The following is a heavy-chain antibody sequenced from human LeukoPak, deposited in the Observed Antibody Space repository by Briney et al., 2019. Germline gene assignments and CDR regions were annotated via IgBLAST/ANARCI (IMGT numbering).Heavy chain of an antibody. Sequence: GGSLRLSCAASGFTFSSYAMSWVRQAPGKGLEWVSAISGSGGSTYYADSVKGRFTIPRDNSKNTLYLQMNSLRAEDTAVYYCAKDRSVVITSIFDYWGQGTLVTVSS. CDR1: GFTFSSYA. CDR2: ISGSGGST. CDR3: AKDRSVVITSIFDY. V-gene: IGHV3-23*01. J-gene: IGHJ4*02. D-gene: IGHD3-22*01.